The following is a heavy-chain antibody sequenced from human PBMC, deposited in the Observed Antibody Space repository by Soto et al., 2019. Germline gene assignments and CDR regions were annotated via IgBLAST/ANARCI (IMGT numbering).Heavy chain of an antibody. D-gene: IGHD1-1*01. Sequence: GALRLSCAASGFTFSSYGMHWVRQAPGKGLEWVAVIPYDGSNQYYADSVEGRFTISRDNSKNTLYLQMNSLRPEDTAVYYCARDHEAGTSSGDYWGQGTLVTVS. J-gene: IGHJ4*02. CDR1: GFTFSSYG. CDR2: IPYDGSNQ. V-gene: IGHV3-30*03. CDR3: ARDHEAGTSSGDY.